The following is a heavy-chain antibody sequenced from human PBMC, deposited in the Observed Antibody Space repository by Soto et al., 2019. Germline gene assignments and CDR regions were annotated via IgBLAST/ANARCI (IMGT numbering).Heavy chain of an antibody. CDR3: ARDRYYYDSSGYSTRDY. J-gene: IGHJ4*02. Sequence: ASVKVSCKASGYTFTSYGISWVRQAPGQGLEWMGWISAYNGNTNYAQKLQGRVTMTTDTSTSTAYMELRSLRSDDTAVYYCARDRYYYDSSGYSTRDYWGQGTLVTVSS. D-gene: IGHD3-22*01. CDR2: ISAYNGNT. CDR1: GYTFTSYG. V-gene: IGHV1-18*01.